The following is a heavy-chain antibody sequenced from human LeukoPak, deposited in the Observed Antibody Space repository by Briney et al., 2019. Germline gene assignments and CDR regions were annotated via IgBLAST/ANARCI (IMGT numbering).Heavy chain of an antibody. CDR1: GGSISSYY. V-gene: IGHV4-34*01. D-gene: IGHD3-10*01. J-gene: IGHJ3*02. Sequence: SETLSLTCTVSGGSISSYYWSWIRQPPGKGLEWIGEINHSGSTNYNPSLKSRVTISVDTSKNQFSLKLISVSAADTAVYFCARGGVNDGFDIWGQGTMVTVSS. CDR2: INHSGST. CDR3: ARGGVNDGFDI.